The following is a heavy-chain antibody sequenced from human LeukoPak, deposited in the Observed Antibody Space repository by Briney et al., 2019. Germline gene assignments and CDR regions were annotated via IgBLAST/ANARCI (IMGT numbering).Heavy chain of an antibody. CDR1: GFTFNSYP. J-gene: IGHJ4*02. CDR2: ISYDGHTT. D-gene: IGHD3-16*01. CDR3: ARDPRRGSPDYFDY. V-gene: IGHV3-30*04. Sequence: GGSLRLSCAASGFTFNSYPMHWVRQAPGKGLEWLAVISYDGHTTLHADSVKGRFTISRDDSRDTLYLQMNSLKSEDTAVYYCARDPRRGSPDYFDYWGRGTLVTVST.